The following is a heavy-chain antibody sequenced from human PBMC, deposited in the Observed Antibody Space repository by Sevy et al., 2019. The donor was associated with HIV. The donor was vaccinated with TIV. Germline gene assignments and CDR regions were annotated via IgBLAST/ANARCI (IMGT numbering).Heavy chain of an antibody. Sequence: SETLSLTCTLSGGSISSYYWSWIRQPPGKGLEWIGYIYYSGSTNYNPSLKSRVTISVDTSKNQFSLKLSSVTAADTAVYYCARHNKHYDFWSDLNWFDPWGQGTLVTVSS. CDR3: ARHNKHYDFWSDLNWFDP. V-gene: IGHV4-59*08. D-gene: IGHD3-3*01. CDR2: IYYSGST. J-gene: IGHJ5*02. CDR1: GGSISSYY.